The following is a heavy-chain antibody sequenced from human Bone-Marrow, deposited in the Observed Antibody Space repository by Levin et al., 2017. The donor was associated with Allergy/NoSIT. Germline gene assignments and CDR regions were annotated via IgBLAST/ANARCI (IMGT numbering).Heavy chain of an antibody. CDR2: IWYDGSNK. Sequence: GGSLRLSCAASGFTFSSYGMHWVRQAPGKGLEWVAVIWYDGSNKYYADSVKGRFTISRDNSKNTLYLQMNSLRAEDTAVYYCARGRNEQQLVRYYFDYWGQGTLVTVSS. D-gene: IGHD6-13*01. V-gene: IGHV3-33*01. J-gene: IGHJ4*02. CDR1: GFTFSSYG. CDR3: ARGRNEQQLVRYYFDY.